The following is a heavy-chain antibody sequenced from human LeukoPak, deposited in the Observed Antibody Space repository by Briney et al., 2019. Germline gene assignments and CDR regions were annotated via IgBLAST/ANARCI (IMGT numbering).Heavy chain of an antibody. D-gene: IGHD6-13*01. V-gene: IGHV1-69*04. CDR3: ARDLGIAAAGRFDY. CDR2: IIPILGIA. J-gene: IGHJ4*02. CDR1: GGTFSSYA. Sequence: SVKVSCKASGGTFSSYAISWVRQAPGQGLEWMGRIIPILGIANYAQKFQGRVTITADKSTSTACMELSSLRSEDTAVYYCARDLGIAAAGRFDYWGQGTLVTVSS.